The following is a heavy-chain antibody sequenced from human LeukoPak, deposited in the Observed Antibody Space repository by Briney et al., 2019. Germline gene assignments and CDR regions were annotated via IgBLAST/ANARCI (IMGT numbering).Heavy chain of an antibody. D-gene: IGHD3-22*01. CDR2: ISANSGAT. J-gene: IGHJ3*02. V-gene: IGHV3-23*01. CDR1: GFTFSSYP. CDR3: AKSLTMIVVVITPDAFDI. Sequence: GGSLRLSCAASGFTFSSYPMSWVRQAPGRGLEWVSVISANSGATYYADSVKGRFTISRDNSKNTLYLQMNSLRAEDTAVYYCAKSLTMIVVVITPDAFDIWGQGTMVTVSS.